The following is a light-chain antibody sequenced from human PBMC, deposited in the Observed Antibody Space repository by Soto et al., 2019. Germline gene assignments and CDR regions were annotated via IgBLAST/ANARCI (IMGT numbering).Light chain of an antibody. V-gene: IGKV1-27*01. CDR2: AAS. Sequence: DIQMTQSPSSLSASVGDRVTITCRASQGISNFLAWYQQKPGKVPKLLISAASTLQSGVPTRFSGSGSGTDFTITITSLQPYDVATYYCQKYSSVISFGQGTRLEIK. CDR3: QKYSSVIS. CDR1: QGISNF. J-gene: IGKJ5*01.